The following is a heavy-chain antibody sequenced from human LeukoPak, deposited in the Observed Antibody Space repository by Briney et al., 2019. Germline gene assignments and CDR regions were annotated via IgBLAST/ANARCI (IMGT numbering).Heavy chain of an antibody. V-gene: IGHV3-48*02. CDR1: GFGFSRYI. Sequence: GGSLRLSCTASGFGFSRYIMNWVRQAPGKGLEWISYISSSSRTIHYADSVKGRFTISRDNAENSLDLQMNSLRDEDTAVYYCASHYFGSRGSYAEYFERWGQGALVIVSS. CDR2: ISSSSRTI. D-gene: IGHD3-22*01. CDR3: ASHYFGSRGSYAEYFER. J-gene: IGHJ1*01.